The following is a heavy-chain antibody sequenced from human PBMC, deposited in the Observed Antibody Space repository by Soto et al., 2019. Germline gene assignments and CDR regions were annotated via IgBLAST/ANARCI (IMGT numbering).Heavy chain of an antibody. CDR3: ARLXGLATISYYFDV. D-gene: IGHD3-9*01. CDR1: GGSFSGYY. V-gene: IGHV4-34*01. J-gene: IGHJ4*02. Sequence: TLSLTCAVYGGSFSGYYWSWIRQPPGKGLEWIGEINHSGSTNYNPSLKSRVTISVDTSKNQFSLKLSSVTAADTAVYFCARLXGLATISYYFDVWGPGALVTVSS. CDR2: INHSGST.